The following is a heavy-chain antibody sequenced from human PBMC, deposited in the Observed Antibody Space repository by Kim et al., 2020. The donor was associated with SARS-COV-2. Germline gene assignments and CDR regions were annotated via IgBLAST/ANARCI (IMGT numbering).Heavy chain of an antibody. CDR3: ARHYYDSSGYYYPLLFDY. CDR2: IYYSGST. Sequence: SETLSLTCTVSGGSISSSSYYWGWIRQPPGKGLEWIGSIYYSGSTYYNPSLKSRVTISVDTSKNQFSLKLSSVTAADTAVYYCARHYYDSSGYYYPLLFDYWGQGALVTVSS. V-gene: IGHV4-39*01. CDR1: GGSISSSSYY. J-gene: IGHJ4*02. D-gene: IGHD3-22*01.